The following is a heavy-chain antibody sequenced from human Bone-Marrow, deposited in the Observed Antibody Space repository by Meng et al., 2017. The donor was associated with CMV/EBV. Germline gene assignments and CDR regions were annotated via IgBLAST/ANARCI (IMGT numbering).Heavy chain of an antibody. J-gene: IGHJ4*02. D-gene: IGHD2-2*01. Sequence: GGSLRLSCAASGFTVSSNYMSWVRQAPGKGLEWVSVIYSGGSTYYADSVKGRFTISRDNSKNTLYLQMNSLRAEDTAVYYCAKGSYIVVVPAAFGYWGQGTLVTVSS. CDR3: AKGSYIVVVPAAFGY. CDR2: IYSGGST. V-gene: IGHV3-53*01. CDR1: GFTVSSNY.